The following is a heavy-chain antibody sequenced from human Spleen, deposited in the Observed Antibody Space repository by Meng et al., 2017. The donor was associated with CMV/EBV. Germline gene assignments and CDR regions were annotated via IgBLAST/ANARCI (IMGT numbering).Heavy chain of an antibody. CDR1: GGSFSGYY. V-gene: IGHV4-34*01. CDR3: ARSPYDSSGYYSYGLDY. J-gene: IGHJ4*02. CDR2: INHSGST. D-gene: IGHD3-22*01. Sequence: QVRLQQWGAGLLKLSETLSLTCAVYGGSFSGYYWSWIRQPPGKGLEWIGEINHSGSTNYNPSLKSRVTMSVDTSKNQFSLKLSSVTAADTAVYYCARSPYDSSGYYSYGLDYWGQGTLVTVSS.